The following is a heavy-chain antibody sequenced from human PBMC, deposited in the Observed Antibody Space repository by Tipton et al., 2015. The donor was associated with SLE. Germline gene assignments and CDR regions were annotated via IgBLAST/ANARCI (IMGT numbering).Heavy chain of an antibody. J-gene: IGHJ3*02. CDR2: IRSKAYGGTT. CDR1: GFTFSSYS. CDR3: TRDQATGGAFDI. Sequence: SLRLSCAASGFTFSSYSMNWVRQAPGKGLEWVGFIRSKAYGGTTEYAASVKGRFTISRDDSKSIAYLQMNSLKTEDTAVYYCTRDQATGGAFDIWGQGTMVTVSS. D-gene: IGHD3-16*01. V-gene: IGHV3-49*04.